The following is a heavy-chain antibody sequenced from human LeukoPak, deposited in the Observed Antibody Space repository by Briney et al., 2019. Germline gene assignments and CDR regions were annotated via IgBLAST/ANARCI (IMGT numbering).Heavy chain of an antibody. CDR2: INAGNGNT. CDR3: AKAQNYYYYYGMDV. V-gene: IGHV1-3*01. CDR1: GYTFTGYY. Sequence: ASVKVSCKASGYTFTGYYMHWVRQAPGQRLEWMGWINAGNGNTKYSQKFQGRVTITRDTSASTAYMELSSLRSEDTAVYYSAKAQNYYYYYGMDVWGQGTTVTVSS. J-gene: IGHJ6*02.